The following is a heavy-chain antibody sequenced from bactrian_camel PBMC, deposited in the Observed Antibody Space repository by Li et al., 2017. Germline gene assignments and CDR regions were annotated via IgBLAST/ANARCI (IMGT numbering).Heavy chain of an antibody. CDR3: AAKMSYCYNSRGIQSETFTY. V-gene: IGHV3S54*01. CDR2: IRNGGGET. D-gene: IGHD3*01. CDR1: GHSRGSNC. Sequence: VQLVESGGGSVQTGGSLRLSCVVSGHSRGSNCVGWYRLPPGRAPAEREGIAAIRNGGGETWYAGSVKGRFTISRDSAKNTVYLQMNSLKPEDSAMYYCAAKMSYCYNSRGIQSETFTYWGQGTQGTV. J-gene: IGHJ4*01.